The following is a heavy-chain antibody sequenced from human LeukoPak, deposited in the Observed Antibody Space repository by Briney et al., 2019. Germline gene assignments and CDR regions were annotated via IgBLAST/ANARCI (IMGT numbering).Heavy chain of an antibody. CDR1: GFTFSSYW. D-gene: IGHD1-7*01. V-gene: IGHV3-74*01. Sequence: GGSLRLSCAASGFTFSSYWMHWVRQAPGKGLGWVSRINSDGSSTSYADSVKGGFTISRGKAKNTLYLQMNSLRAEDTAVYYCARALYNWNYGALGAFDIWGQGTMVTVSS. CDR3: ARALYNWNYGALGAFDI. J-gene: IGHJ3*02. CDR2: INSDGSST.